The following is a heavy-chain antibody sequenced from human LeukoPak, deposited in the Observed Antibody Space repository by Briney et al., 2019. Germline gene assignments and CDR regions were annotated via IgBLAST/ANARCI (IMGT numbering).Heavy chain of an antibody. CDR3: ARAQPSPLVYHRSYGMDV. CDR2: INAGNGNT. D-gene: IGHD2-2*02. J-gene: IGHJ6*04. V-gene: IGHV1-3*01. Sequence: ASVKVSCKASGYTFTSYAMHWVRQAPGQRLEWMGWINAGNGNTKYSQEFQGRVTITRDTSASTAYMELSSLRSEDTAVYYCARAQPSPLVYHRSYGMDVWGKGTTVTVSS. CDR1: GYTFTSYA.